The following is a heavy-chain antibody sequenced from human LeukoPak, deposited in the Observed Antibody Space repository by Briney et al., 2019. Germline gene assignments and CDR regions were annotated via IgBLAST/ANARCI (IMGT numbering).Heavy chain of an antibody. CDR2: IYHSGST. V-gene: IGHV4-38-2*02. J-gene: IGHJ4*02. CDR1: GYSISSGYY. Sequence: PSETLSLTCTVSGYSISSGYYWGWIRQPPGKGLEWIGSIYHSGSTYFNPSLKSRVTISVDTSKNQFSQKLSSVTAADTAMYYCARQTGSGLFALPGGQGTLVTVSS. D-gene: IGHD3-10*01. CDR3: ARQTGSGLFALP.